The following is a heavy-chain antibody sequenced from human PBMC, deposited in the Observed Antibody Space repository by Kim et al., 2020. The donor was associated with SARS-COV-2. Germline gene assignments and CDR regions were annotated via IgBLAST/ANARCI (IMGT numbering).Heavy chain of an antibody. D-gene: IGHD6-6*01. CDR2: TYYRSKWYN. CDR1: GDSVSSNRAA. J-gene: IGHJ6*02. Sequence: SQTLSLTCAISGDSVSSNRAAWNWIRQSPSRGLEWLGRTYYRSKWYNDYALSVKSRITINPDTSKNQFSLQLNSVTPEDTSVYYCARQLSAARQTTYYYSGMDVWGQGTTVTVSS. V-gene: IGHV6-1*01. CDR3: ARQLSAARQTTYYYSGMDV.